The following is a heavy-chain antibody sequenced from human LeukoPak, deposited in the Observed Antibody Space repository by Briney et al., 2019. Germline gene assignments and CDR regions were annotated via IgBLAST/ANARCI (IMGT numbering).Heavy chain of an antibody. V-gene: IGHV3-21*01. CDR2: ITSSGSSM. CDR1: GFTFSGYS. Sequence: GRSLRLSCAGSGFTFSGYSLNWVRQAPGKGLEWVSSITSSGSSMYYADSVKGRFTISRDNAKNSLYLQMNSLRAEDTAVYYCARDPNLHYYYDSSGLGWFDPWGQGTLVTVSS. J-gene: IGHJ5*02. D-gene: IGHD3-22*01. CDR3: ARDPNLHYYYDSSGLGWFDP.